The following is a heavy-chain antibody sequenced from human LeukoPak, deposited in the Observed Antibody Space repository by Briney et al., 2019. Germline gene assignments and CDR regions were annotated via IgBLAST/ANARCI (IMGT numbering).Heavy chain of an antibody. D-gene: IGHD4-17*01. CDR2: IIPMFGIP. CDR3: ARATTVTTLRGPYYYYAMGV. CDR1: GGTFSSYA. Sequence: SVKVSCRASGGTFSSYAISWVRQAPGQGLEWMGRIIPMFGIPNYAQKFQDRVTITADESTSTAYMDLSSLRSEDTAVYYCARATTVTTLRGPYYYYAMGVWGQGTTVTVSS. V-gene: IGHV1-69*15. J-gene: IGHJ6*02.